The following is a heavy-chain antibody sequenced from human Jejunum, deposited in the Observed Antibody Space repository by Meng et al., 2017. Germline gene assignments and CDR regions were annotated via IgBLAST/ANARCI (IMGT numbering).Heavy chain of an antibody. CDR1: GFTFDDYG. J-gene: IGHJ4*02. CDR3: CSKNGYSSGWYTDY. CDR2: IRSKSYGGTT. D-gene: IGHD6-19*01. V-gene: IGHV3-49*04. Sequence: GESLKISCTISGFTFDDYGVSWVRQAPGKGLEWVGFIRSKSYGGTTKYAASVKGRFSISRDEAKKIAYLQMDSLEREDTAVYYCCSKNGYSSGWYTDYWGQGTLVTVSS.